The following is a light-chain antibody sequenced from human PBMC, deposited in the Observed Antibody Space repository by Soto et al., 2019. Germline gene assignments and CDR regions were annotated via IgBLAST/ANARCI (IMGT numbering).Light chain of an antibody. J-gene: IGLJ1*01. CDR3: QVWDSSSDHYV. V-gene: IGLV3-21*02. Sequence: SSELTQPPSVSVAPGQTARITCGGNNIGSKSVHWYQQKPVQAPVLVVYDDSHRPSGIPDRLSGSNSGNTATLTISRVEAGDEADYYCQVWDSSSDHYVFGTGTKLTVL. CDR1: NIGSKS. CDR2: DDS.